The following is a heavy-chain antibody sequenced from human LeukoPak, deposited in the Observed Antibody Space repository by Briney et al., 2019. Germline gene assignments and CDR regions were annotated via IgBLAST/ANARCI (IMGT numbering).Heavy chain of an antibody. CDR1: GFNFNNYA. CDR2: ITYDGSNE. D-gene: IGHD3-16*01. V-gene: IGHV3-30*14. Sequence: QPGRSLRLSCAASGFNFNNYAMHWVRQAPGKGLEWVALITYDGSNEYYADSVKGRFTISRDNSKNTLYLQMSTLRTEDTAVYYCVPAPRGGTYWGQGTLVTVSS. CDR3: VPAPRGGTY. J-gene: IGHJ4*02.